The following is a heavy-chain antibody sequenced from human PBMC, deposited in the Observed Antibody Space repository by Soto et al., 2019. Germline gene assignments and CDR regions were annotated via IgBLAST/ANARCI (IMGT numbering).Heavy chain of an antibody. CDR3: ARRSYCDGDCTRRPYDYYGMDV. CDR1: GYSFTSYW. D-gene: IGHD2-21*02. J-gene: IGHJ6*02. V-gene: IGHV5-51*01. CDR2: ICPGDSET. Sequence: EVQLVQSGAEVKKPGESLKISCKGSGYSFTSYWIVWLRQMPGKGLEWMGIICPGDSETRYSPSLQGQVTMSADKSTRTAYLQWSSLKASATAMYYCARRSYCDGDCTRRPYDYYGMDVWGQGTTVTVSS.